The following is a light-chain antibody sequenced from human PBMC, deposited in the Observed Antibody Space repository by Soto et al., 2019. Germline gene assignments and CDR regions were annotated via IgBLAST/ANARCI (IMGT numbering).Light chain of an antibody. J-gene: IGKJ1*01. V-gene: IGKV3-20*01. Sequence: EIFLTQSPGTLSLSPGERATLSCRASQSVSSTYLAWYQQKPGQAPRLLIYGASNRATGIPDRFSGSGSGTDFTLTISRLEPEDFAVYYCQQYGGSRWTFGQGTRVDI. CDR3: QQYGGSRWT. CDR2: GAS. CDR1: QSVSSTY.